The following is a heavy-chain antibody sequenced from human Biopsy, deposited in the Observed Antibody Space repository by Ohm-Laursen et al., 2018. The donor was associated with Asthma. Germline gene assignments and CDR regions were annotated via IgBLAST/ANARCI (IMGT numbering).Heavy chain of an antibody. CDR3: ADLFFQAFDT. CDR1: GYFLSKMP. J-gene: IGHJ5*02. Sequence: ASVKVSCKVSGYFLSKMPMHWVRQAPGKGLEWMGGFVRERIYAQKFRGRLTMTEDISTDTAYMELNSLTSEDTAVYYCADLFFQAFDTWGQGTFVAVSS. D-gene: IGHD3-3*01. CDR2: FVRER. V-gene: IGHV1-24*01.